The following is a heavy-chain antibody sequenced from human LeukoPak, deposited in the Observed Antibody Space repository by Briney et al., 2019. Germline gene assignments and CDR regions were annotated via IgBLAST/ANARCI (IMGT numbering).Heavy chain of an antibody. CDR2: VTQDGSEK. CDR3: ARLGCVRACPHGALNW. Sequence: GGSLRLSCAASGFTFSGYWMSWVRQAPGKGLEWVATVTQDGSEKYYVDSVKGRFTISRDNAKSSLFLQMNSLRAEDTAVYYCARLGCVRACPHGALNWWGQGTLVAISS. D-gene: IGHD3/OR15-3a*01. V-gene: IGHV3-7*03. CDR1: GFTFSGYW. J-gene: IGHJ4*02.